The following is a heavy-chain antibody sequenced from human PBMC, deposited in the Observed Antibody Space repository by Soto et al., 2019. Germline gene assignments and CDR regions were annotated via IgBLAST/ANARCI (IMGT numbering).Heavy chain of an antibody. CDR3: ARGQEGVVATH. D-gene: IGHD5-12*01. CDR1: GGSLSGYY. Sequence: QVQLQQWGAGLLKPSETLSLNCAVNGGSLSGYYWSWIRQPPGKGLEWIGEIKDGGRTNYSPSLKSRATISSDTSNNQFSLRLYSVTAADPGVYYCARGQEGVVATHWDQGTLVTVSS. J-gene: IGHJ4*02. CDR2: IKDGGRT. V-gene: IGHV4-34*01.